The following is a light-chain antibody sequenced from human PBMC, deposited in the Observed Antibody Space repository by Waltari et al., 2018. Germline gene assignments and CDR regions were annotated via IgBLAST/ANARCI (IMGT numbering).Light chain of an antibody. CDR1: QGVSRT. V-gene: IGKV3-20*01. CDR2: GAS. Sequence: EIVLTQSPGTLSLSPGDSATLSCRASQGVSRTLAWDQQNPGQAPSLLIYGASIRATGVPDRFSGSGSGTDFSLTISRLEPEDFAVYYCQHYVTLPVTFGQGTKVGIK. J-gene: IGKJ1*01. CDR3: QHYVTLPVT.